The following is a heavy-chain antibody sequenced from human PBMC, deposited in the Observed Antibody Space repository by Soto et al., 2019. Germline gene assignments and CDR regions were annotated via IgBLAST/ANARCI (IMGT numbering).Heavy chain of an antibody. J-gene: IGHJ4*02. CDR3: AKDEAFTSTYSIDY. Sequence: VQLLASGGGVVQPGRSLRLSCVGSGFSFNAFGMHWVRQAPGKGLEWVALISNNGTNTNYADSVKGRLTISRDNSKSTLYLQMNNLRPEDSAVYYCAKDEAFTSTYSIDYWGQGTLVSVSA. V-gene: IGHV3-30*18. CDR2: ISNNGTNT. D-gene: IGHD2-15*01. CDR1: GFSFNAFG.